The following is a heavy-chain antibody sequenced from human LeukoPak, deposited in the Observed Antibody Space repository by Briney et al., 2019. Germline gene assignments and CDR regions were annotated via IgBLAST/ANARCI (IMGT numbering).Heavy chain of an antibody. CDR2: IYTDGSST. J-gene: IGHJ4*02. D-gene: IGHD7-27*01. CDR1: GFTFSSYW. Sequence: GGSLRLSCAASGFTFSSYWMHWVRQAPGKGLVWVALIYTDGSSTTYADSVKGRFTISRDNAKNTLYLQMNSLRAEDTAVYYCARDEDLGTYFDYWGQGTLVTVSS. V-gene: IGHV3-74*01. CDR3: ARDEDLGTYFDY.